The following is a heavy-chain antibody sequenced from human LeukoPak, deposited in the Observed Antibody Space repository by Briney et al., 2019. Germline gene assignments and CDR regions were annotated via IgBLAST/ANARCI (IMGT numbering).Heavy chain of an antibody. D-gene: IGHD2/OR15-2a*01. V-gene: IGHV3-48*03. CDR1: GFTFSSYE. CDR2: IASGGGANR. Sequence: GGSLTLSCTASGFTFSSYEMNWVRQAPGKGLEWVSYIASGGGANRFYSESVKGRFTISRDNAKNSLYLHMNSLRAEDTGVYYCARIGTTTRGPAGLDVWGQGTTVTVSS. J-gene: IGHJ6*02. CDR3: ARIGTTTRGPAGLDV.